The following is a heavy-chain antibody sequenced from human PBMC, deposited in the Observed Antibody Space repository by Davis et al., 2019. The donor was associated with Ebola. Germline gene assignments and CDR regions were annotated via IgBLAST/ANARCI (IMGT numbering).Heavy chain of an antibody. Sequence: PGGSLRLSCAASGFTFSSYGMHWVRQAPGKGLEWVAVISYDGSNKYYADSVKGRFTISRDNSKNTLYLQMNSLRAEDTAVYYCTTDGPPDITIFGSGMDVWGQGTTVTVSS. V-gene: IGHV3-30*03. CDR2: ISYDGSNK. CDR1: GFTFSSYG. D-gene: IGHD3-3*01. CDR3: TTDGPPDITIFGSGMDV. J-gene: IGHJ6*02.